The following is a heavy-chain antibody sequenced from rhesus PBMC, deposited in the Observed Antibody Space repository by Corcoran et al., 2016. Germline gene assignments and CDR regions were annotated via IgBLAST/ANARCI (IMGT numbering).Heavy chain of an antibody. J-gene: IGHJ4*01. CDR2: ISGSSGFT. V-gene: IGHV4-99*02. CDR3: GRGAAIDY. Sequence: QVQLQESGRGLVKPSETLSLTCAVSGYSISSGYDWGWIRQPPGKGLGYIGNISGSSGFTYYNPSLKSRVTISKDTSKNQFSLKLTSVTAADAAVYYCGRGAAIDYWGQGVLVTVSS. CDR1: GYSISSGYD. D-gene: IGHD6-25*01.